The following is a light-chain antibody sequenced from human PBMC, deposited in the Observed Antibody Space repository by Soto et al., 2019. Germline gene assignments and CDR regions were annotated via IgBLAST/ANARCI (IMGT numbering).Light chain of an antibody. Sequence: EIVMTQSPATLSVSPGERATLSCRASQSVSSNLAWYQRRPGQAPRLLIYGASTRVTGIPARFSGSGSGTEFTLSISSLQSEDFAVYYCQQYNNWPYTFGQGTRRRL. CDR3: QQYNNWPYT. J-gene: IGKJ5*01. CDR2: GAS. CDR1: QSVSSN. V-gene: IGKV3-15*01.